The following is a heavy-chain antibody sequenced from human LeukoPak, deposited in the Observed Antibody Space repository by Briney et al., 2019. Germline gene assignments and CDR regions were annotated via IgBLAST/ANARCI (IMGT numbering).Heavy chain of an antibody. D-gene: IGHD3-10*01. CDR1: GYTFTGYY. V-gene: IGHV1-2*02. J-gene: IGHJ4*02. Sequence: ASVKVSCKXSGYTFTGYYMHWVQQAPGQGLEWMGRINPNSGGTNYAQKFQGRVTMTRDTSISTAYMELSRLRSDDTAVYYCARVGDLDRDFDYWGQGTLVTVSS. CDR2: INPNSGGT. CDR3: ARVGDLDRDFDY.